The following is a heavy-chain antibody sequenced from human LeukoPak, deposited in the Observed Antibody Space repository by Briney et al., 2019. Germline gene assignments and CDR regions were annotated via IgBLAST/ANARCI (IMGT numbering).Heavy chain of an antibody. Sequence: PGGSLRLSCAASGFTFSSYAMHWVRQAPGKGLGWVAVISYDGSNKYYADSVKGRFTISRDNSKNTLYLQMNSLRAEDTAVYYCAREPPTGGYFDYWGQGTLVTVSS. V-gene: IGHV3-30*04. J-gene: IGHJ4*02. CDR2: ISYDGSNK. D-gene: IGHD1-14*01. CDR3: AREPPTGGYFDY. CDR1: GFTFSSYA.